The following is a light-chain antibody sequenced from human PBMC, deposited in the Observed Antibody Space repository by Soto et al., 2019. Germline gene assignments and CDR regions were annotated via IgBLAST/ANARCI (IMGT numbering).Light chain of an antibody. CDR3: QQRSNWPPFT. V-gene: IGKV3-11*01. Sequence: EIVLTQSPATLSLSPGDRATLSCTARQSVSSYLAWYQQKPGQAPRLLIYDASNRATGIPARFSGSGSGTDFTLTISSLEPEDFAVYYCQQRSNWPPFTFGPGTKVDI. J-gene: IGKJ3*01. CDR1: QSVSSY. CDR2: DAS.